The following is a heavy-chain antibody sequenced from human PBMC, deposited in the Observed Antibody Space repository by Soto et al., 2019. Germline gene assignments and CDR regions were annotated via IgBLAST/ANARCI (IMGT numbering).Heavy chain of an antibody. D-gene: IGHD3-22*01. J-gene: IGHJ4*02. V-gene: IGHV5-51*01. CDR3: ARAVSGRYYDSSGYYGREYYFDY. CDR2: IYPGDSDT. Sequence: GESLKISCKGSGYSFTSYWIGWVRQMPGKGLEWMGIIYPGDSDTRYSPSFQGQVTISADKSISTAYLQWSSLKASDTAMYYCARAVSGRYYDSSGYYGREYYFDYWGQGTLVTVSS. CDR1: GYSFTSYW.